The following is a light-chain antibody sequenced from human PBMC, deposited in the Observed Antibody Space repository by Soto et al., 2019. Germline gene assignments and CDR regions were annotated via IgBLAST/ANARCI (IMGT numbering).Light chain of an antibody. J-gene: IGLJ3*02. CDR3: CSYAGRYTWV. Sequence: QSALTQPRSVSGSPGHSVTIPCTGTSTDVGAYNYVSWYQQHPGKAPKLMLYAVTERPSGVSDRFSGSKSGNTASLTISGLQAEDEADYYCCSYAGRYTWVFGGGTQLTVL. CDR2: AVT. V-gene: IGLV2-11*01. CDR1: STDVGAYNY.